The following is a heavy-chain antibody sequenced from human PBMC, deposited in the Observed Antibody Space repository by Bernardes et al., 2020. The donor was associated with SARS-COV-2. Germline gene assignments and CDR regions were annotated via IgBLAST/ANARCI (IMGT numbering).Heavy chain of an antibody. J-gene: IGHJ6*02. D-gene: IGHD2-2*01. CDR2: IYHSGST. CDR1: GYSISSGYY. Sequence: SETLSLTCAVSGYSISSGYYWGWIRQPPGKGLEWIGSIYHSGSTYYNPSLKSRVTISVDTSKNQFSLKLSSVTAADTAVYYCARDCSSTSCYAGMGCVDGMDVWGQGTTVTVSS. CDR3: ARDCSSTSCYAGMGCVDGMDV. V-gene: IGHV4-38-2*02.